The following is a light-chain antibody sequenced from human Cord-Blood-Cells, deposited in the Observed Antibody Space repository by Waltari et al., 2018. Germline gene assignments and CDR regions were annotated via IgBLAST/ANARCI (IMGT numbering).Light chain of an antibody. Sequence: SSELTQDPAVSVALGQTVRITCQGDSLRSYYASWYQRKPGQAPVLGIYGKNNRPSGIPDRFSGSSAVNTASLTITGAQAEDEADYYCNSRDSSGNHVVFGGGTKLTVL. CDR1: SLRSYY. CDR3: NSRDSSGNHVV. J-gene: IGLJ2*01. CDR2: GKN. V-gene: IGLV3-19*01.